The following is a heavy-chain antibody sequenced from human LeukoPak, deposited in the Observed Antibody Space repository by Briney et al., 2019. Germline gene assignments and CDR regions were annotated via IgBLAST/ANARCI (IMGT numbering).Heavy chain of an antibody. Sequence: SETLSLTCTVSGGSISSSSYYWGWIRQPPGKGLEWIGSIYYSGSTYYNPSLKSRVTISVDTSKNQSSLKLSSVTAADTAVYYCARQALLSDGYNFDYWGQGTLVTVSS. CDR2: IYYSGST. CDR1: GGSISSSSYY. V-gene: IGHV4-39*01. J-gene: IGHJ4*02. CDR3: ARQALLSDGYNFDY. D-gene: IGHD5-24*01.